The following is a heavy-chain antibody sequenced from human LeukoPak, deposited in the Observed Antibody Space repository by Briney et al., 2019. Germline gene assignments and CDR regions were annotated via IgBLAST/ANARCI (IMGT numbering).Heavy chain of an antibody. CDR2: IYYSGST. Sequence: SETLSLTCTVSGGSISSYYWSWIRQPPGKGLEWIGYIYYSGSTNYNPSLKSRVTISVDTSKNQFSLELSSVTAADTAVYYCARVITVAYYMDVWGKGTTVTVSS. CDR3: ARVITVAYYMDV. J-gene: IGHJ6*03. D-gene: IGHD6-19*01. CDR1: GGSISSYY. V-gene: IGHV4-59*01.